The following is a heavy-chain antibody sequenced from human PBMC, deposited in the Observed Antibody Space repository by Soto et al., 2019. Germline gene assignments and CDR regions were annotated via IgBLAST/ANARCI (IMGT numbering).Heavy chain of an antibody. CDR3: ARDLYLVDTAMVIYYYYYGMDV. CDR2: IIPIFGTA. Sequence: SVKVSCKASGGTFSSYAISWVRQAPGQGLEWMGGIIPIFGTANYAQKFQGRVTITADESTSTAYMELSSLRSEDTAVYYCARDLYLVDTAMVIYYYYYGMDVWG. CDR1: GGTFSSYA. V-gene: IGHV1-69*13. D-gene: IGHD5-18*01. J-gene: IGHJ6*02.